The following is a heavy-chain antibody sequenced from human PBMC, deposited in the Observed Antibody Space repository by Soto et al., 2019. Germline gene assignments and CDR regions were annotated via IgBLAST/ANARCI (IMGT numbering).Heavy chain of an antibody. CDR3: VRQHSYDSSGYYSGLNFDY. D-gene: IGHD3-22*01. Sequence: PSETLSLTCTVSGGSISSSSYYWGWIRQPPGKGLEWIGSIYYSGSTYYNPSLKSRVTISVDTSKNQFSLKLSSVTAADTAVYYCVRQHSYDSSGYYSGLNFDYWGQGTLVTV. CDR2: IYYSGST. CDR1: GGSISSSSYY. J-gene: IGHJ4*02. V-gene: IGHV4-39*01.